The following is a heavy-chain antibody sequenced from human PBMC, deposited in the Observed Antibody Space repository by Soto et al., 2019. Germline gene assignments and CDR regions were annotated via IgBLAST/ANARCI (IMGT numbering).Heavy chain of an antibody. Sequence: QVQLVQSGAEVKKPGSSVKVSCKASGGTFSSYAISWVRQAPGQGLEWMGGIIPIFGTANYAQKFQVRVTIPADESTSTAYMELSSLRSEDTAVYYCARDVRVGANENWFDPWGQGTLVTVSS. CDR2: IIPIFGTA. D-gene: IGHD1-26*01. CDR1: GGTFSSYA. J-gene: IGHJ5*02. V-gene: IGHV1-69*01. CDR3: ARDVRVGANENWFDP.